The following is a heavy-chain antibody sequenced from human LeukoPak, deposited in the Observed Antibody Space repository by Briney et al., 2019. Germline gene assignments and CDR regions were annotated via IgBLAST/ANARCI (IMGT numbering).Heavy chain of an antibody. CDR2: ISSSSSYI. V-gene: IGHV3-21*01. CDR1: GFTYRTYE. J-gene: IGHJ6*02. CDR3: ARDLIAVAGTEDYYYYYGMDV. Sequence: GGSLRLSCAASGFTYRTYEMNCVRQAPGKGLDWVSSISSSSSYIYYADSVKGRFTISRDNAKNSLYLQMNSLRAEDTAVYYCARDLIAVAGTEDYYYYYGMDVWGQGTTVTVSS. D-gene: IGHD6-19*01.